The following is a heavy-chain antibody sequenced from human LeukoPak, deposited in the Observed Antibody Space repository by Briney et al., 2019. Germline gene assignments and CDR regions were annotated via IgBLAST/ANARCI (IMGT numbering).Heavy chain of an antibody. CDR2: MNPNSGNT. V-gene: IGHV1-8*01. CDR3: ARGSVDTAMVELDY. CDR1: GYTFTSYD. Sequence: ASVKVSCKASGYTFTSYDINWVRQATGQGLEWMGWMNPNSGNTGYAQKFQGRVTMTRNTSISTAYMELSSLRSDDTAVYYCARGSVDTAMVELDYWGQGTLVTVSS. D-gene: IGHD5-18*01. J-gene: IGHJ4*02.